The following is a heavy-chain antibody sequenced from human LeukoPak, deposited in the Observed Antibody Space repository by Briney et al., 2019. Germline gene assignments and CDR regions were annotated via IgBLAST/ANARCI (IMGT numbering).Heavy chain of an antibody. D-gene: IGHD3-3*01. CDR2: MNPNSGNT. CDR1: GYTFTSYD. J-gene: IGHJ4*02. V-gene: IGHV1-8*01. CDR3: ARGSLVGFWSGYYSHIDY. Sequence: ASVKVSCKASGYTFTSYDINWVRQATGQGLEWMGWMNPNSGNTGYAQKFQGRVTMTRNTSISTAYMELSSLRSEDTAVYYCARGSLVGFWSGYYSHIDYWGQGTLVTVSS.